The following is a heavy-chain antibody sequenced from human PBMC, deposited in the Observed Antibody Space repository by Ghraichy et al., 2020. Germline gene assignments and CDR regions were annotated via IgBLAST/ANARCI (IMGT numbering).Heavy chain of an antibody. Sequence: ASVKVSCKASGYTFTSYGVSWVRQAPGQGLEWMGWISGYTGVTNYAHKVQDRFTMTTDTSTSTAYMEVRSLRSDDTAVYYCARDIGSGGGAFDIWGQGTKVTVSS. J-gene: IGHJ3*02. CDR2: ISGYTGVT. D-gene: IGHD1-26*01. V-gene: IGHV1-18*04. CDR3: ARDIGSGGGAFDI. CDR1: GYTFTSYG.